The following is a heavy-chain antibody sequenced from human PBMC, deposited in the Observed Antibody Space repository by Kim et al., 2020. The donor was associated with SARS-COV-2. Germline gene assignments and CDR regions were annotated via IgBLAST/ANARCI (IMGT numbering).Heavy chain of an antibody. D-gene: IGHD3-10*01. V-gene: IGHV3-11*05. Sequence: YADSVKGRFTISRDNAKNSLYLQMNSLRAEDTAVYYCARDRAYGPGPFDIWGQGTMVTVSS. CDR3: ARDRAYGPGPFDI. J-gene: IGHJ3*02.